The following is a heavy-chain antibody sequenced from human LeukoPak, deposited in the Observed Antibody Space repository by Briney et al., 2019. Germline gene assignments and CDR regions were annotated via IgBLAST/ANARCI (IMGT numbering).Heavy chain of an antibody. CDR1: GFIFSNYA. CDR2: IKQDGSEK. Sequence: RGSLRLSCAASGFIFSNYAMSWARQAPGKGLEWVANIKQDGSEKYYVDSVKGRFTISRDNAKNSLYLQMNSLRAEDTAVYYCARGDPPHYWGQGTLVTVSS. V-gene: IGHV3-7*01. J-gene: IGHJ4*02. CDR3: ARGDPPHY.